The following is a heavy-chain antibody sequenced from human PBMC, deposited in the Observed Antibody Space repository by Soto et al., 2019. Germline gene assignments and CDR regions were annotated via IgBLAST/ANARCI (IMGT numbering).Heavy chain of an antibody. Sequence: ASVKVSCKASGYTFTSYYMHWVRQAPGQGLEWMGIINPSGGSTSYAQKFQGRVTMTRDTSTSTVYMELSSLRSEDTAVYYCAKALRRVRAENNGSAPWGQGTLVPVSS. CDR1: GYTFTSYY. CDR3: AKALRRVRAENNGSAP. V-gene: IGHV1-46*01. D-gene: IGHD3-10*01. CDR2: INPSGGST. J-gene: IGHJ5*02.